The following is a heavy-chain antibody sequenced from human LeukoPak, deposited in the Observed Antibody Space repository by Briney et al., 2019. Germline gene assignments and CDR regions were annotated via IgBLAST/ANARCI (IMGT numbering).Heavy chain of an antibody. J-gene: IGHJ4*02. Sequence: GGSLRLSCAASGFTFSSYWMSWVRQAPGKGLEWVANIKQDGSEKYYVDSVKGRFTISRDNAKDSLYLQMNSLRAEDTAVYYCARDPQWELHASHFDYWGQGTLVTVSS. V-gene: IGHV3-7*01. CDR3: ARDPQWELHASHFDY. CDR1: GFTFSSYW. CDR2: IKQDGSEK. D-gene: IGHD1-26*01.